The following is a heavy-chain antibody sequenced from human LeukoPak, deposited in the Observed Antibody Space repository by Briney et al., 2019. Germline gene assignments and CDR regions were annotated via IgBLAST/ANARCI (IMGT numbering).Heavy chain of an antibody. CDR2: IYPGDSDT. J-gene: IGHJ5*02. Sequence: GESLKISCKGSGYSFTRYWIGWVRQMPGKGLEWMGIIYPGDSDTRYSPSFQGQVTISADKSISTAYLQWSSLKASDTAMYYCARYVAAIFHWFDPWGQGTLVTVSS. CDR3: ARYVAAIFHWFDP. CDR1: GYSFTRYW. V-gene: IGHV5-51*01. D-gene: IGHD2-15*01.